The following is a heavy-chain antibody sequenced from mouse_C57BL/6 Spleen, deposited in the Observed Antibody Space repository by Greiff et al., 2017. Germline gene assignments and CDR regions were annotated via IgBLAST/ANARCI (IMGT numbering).Heavy chain of an antibody. CDR3: ARLRYYRGGYYFDY. V-gene: IGHV1-59*01. J-gene: IGHJ2*01. Sequence: QVQLQQPGAELVRPGTSVKLSCKASGYTFTSYWMHWVKQRPGQGLEWIGVIDPSDSYTNYNQKFKGKATLTVDTSSSKAYMQLSSLTSEDSAVYYCARLRYYRGGYYFDYWGQGTTLTVSS. D-gene: IGHD2-12*01. CDR1: GYTFTSYW. CDR2: IDPSDSYT.